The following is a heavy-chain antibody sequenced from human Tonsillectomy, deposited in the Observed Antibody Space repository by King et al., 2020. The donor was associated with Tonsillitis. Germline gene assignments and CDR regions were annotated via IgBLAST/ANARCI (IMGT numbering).Heavy chain of an antibody. D-gene: IGHD6-19*01. CDR3: ARDTGGWRAFDD. CDR1: GYSFTDYS. Sequence: VQLVESGAEVKKPGASVKVSCPASGYSFTDYSIHWVRQAPGQGLEWMGRINPDSGGADYPLRFEGRVTMTRDVSTRSVYLELSRLKSDDTAVYFCARDTGGWRAFDDWGQGTLVTVSS. CDR2: INPDSGGA. V-gene: IGHV1-2*06. J-gene: IGHJ5*02.